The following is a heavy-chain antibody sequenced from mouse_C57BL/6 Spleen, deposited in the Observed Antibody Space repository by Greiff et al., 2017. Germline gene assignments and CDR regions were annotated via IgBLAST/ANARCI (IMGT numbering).Heavy chain of an antibody. CDR2: IYPGDGDT. Sequence: VQLQQSGPELVKPGASVKISCKASGYAFSSSWMNWVKQRPGKGLEWIGRIYPGDGDTNYNGKFKSKATLTAEKSSSTAYMQLSSLTSDDSAVYFCATSEYFDVWGTGTTVTVSS. V-gene: IGHV1-82*01. J-gene: IGHJ1*03. CDR3: ATSEYFDV. CDR1: GYAFSSSW.